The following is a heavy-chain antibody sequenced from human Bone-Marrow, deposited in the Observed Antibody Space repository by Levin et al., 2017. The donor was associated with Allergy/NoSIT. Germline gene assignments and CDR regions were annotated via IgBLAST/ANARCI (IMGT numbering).Heavy chain of an antibody. V-gene: IGHV5-51*01. CDR2: IYPGDAAT. CDR1: GSSLGTHA. Sequence: PGGSLRLSCRASGSSLGTHATAWVRQMPGKGLEWMGLIYPGDAATTYSPSFEGHVTMSADKSANIAYLEWSSLKASDTATYYCARVDYNVWSGTWGWIDNWGQGTVVSVS. J-gene: IGHJ4*02. D-gene: IGHD3-3*01. CDR3: ARVDYNVWSGTWGWIDN.